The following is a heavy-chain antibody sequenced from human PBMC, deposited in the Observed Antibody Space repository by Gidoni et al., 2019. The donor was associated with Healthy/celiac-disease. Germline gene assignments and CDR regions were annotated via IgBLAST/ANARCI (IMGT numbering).Heavy chain of an antibody. CDR2: ISGSGGST. CDR3: AKGPWTVTTFPYYYYGMDV. J-gene: IGHJ6*02. V-gene: IGHV3-23*01. D-gene: IGHD4-17*01. Sequence: AISGSGGSTYYADSVKGRFTISRDNSKNTLYLQMNSLRAEDTAVYYCAKGPWTVTTFPYYYYGMDVWGQGTTVTVSS.